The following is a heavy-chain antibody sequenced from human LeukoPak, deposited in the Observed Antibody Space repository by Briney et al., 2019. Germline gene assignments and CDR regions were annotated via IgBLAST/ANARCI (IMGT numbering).Heavy chain of an antibody. V-gene: IGHV1-69*01. CDR3: ARGPTGERWLQHYYFDY. Sequence: GSSVKVSCKASGGTFSSYAISWVRQAPGQGLEWMGGIIPIFGTANYAQKFQGRVTITADESTSTAYMELSSLRSEDTAVYYCARGPTGERWLQHYYFDYWGQGTLVTVSS. CDR2: IIPIFGTA. J-gene: IGHJ4*02. D-gene: IGHD5-24*01. CDR1: GGTFSSYA.